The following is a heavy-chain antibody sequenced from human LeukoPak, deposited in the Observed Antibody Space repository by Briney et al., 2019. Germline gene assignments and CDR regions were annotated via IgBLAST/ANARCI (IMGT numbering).Heavy chain of an antibody. Sequence: SEALSLTCAVYGGSFSGYHWSWIRQPPGKGLEWIGEINHSGSTNYNPSLKSRVTISVDTSKNQFSLKLSSVTAADTAVYYCAREENIVVVTATDDAFDIWGQGTMVTVSS. J-gene: IGHJ3*02. V-gene: IGHV4-34*01. CDR2: INHSGST. CDR3: AREENIVVVTATDDAFDI. CDR1: GGSFSGYH. D-gene: IGHD2-21*02.